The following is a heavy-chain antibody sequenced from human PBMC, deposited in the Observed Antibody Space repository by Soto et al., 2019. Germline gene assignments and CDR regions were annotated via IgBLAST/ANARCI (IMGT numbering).Heavy chain of an antibody. CDR2: INHSGST. J-gene: IGHJ6*03. CDR3: ARGERYYYYMDV. Sequence: QVQLQQWGAGLLKPSETLSLTCAVYGGSFSGYYWSWIRQPPGKGLEGIGEINHSGSTNYNPSLKSRVTISVDTSKNQFSLKLSSVTAADTAVYYCARGERYYYYMDVWGKGTTVTVSS. CDR1: GGSFSGYY. D-gene: IGHD1-26*01. V-gene: IGHV4-34*01.